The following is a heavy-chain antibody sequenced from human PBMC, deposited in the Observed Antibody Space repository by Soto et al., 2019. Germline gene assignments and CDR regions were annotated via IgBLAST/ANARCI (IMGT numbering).Heavy chain of an antibody. Sequence: ASVKVSCKVSGYTLTELSMHWVRQAPGKGLEWMGGFDPEDGETIYAQKFQGRVTMTEDTSTDTAYMELSSLRSEDTAVYYCATGAYYGSGSYYNVGYYYGMDVWGQGTTVTVSS. CDR1: GYTLTELS. V-gene: IGHV1-24*01. D-gene: IGHD3-10*01. CDR3: ATGAYYGSGSYYNVGYYYGMDV. J-gene: IGHJ6*02. CDR2: FDPEDGET.